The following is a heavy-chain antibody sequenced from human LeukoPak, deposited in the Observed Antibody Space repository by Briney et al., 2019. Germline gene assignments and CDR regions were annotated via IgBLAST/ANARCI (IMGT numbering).Heavy chain of an antibody. J-gene: IGHJ6*03. V-gene: IGHV1-18*01. CDR3: ARALTTLYYYYYMDV. CDR1: GYTFTSYG. CDR2: ISAYNGNT. D-gene: IGHD4/OR15-4a*01. Sequence: APVKVSCKASGYTFTSYGISWLRQAPGQGLEWMGWISAYNGNTNYAQKLQGRATMTTDTSTSTAYIELTSLRSDDTAVYYCARALTTLYYYYYMDVWGKGTTVTVSS.